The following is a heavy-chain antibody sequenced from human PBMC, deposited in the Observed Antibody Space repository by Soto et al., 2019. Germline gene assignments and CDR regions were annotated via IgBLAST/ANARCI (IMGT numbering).Heavy chain of an antibody. Sequence: GGSLRLSCAASGFTFSSYAMSWVRQAPGKGLEWVSAISGSGGSTYYADSVKGRFTISRDNSKNTLYLQMNSLRAEDTAVYYCAKDIRGRGWYAEGSDYWGQGTLVTVSS. V-gene: IGHV3-23*01. D-gene: IGHD6-19*01. CDR1: GFTFSSYA. J-gene: IGHJ4*02. CDR3: AKDIRGRGWYAEGSDY. CDR2: ISGSGGST.